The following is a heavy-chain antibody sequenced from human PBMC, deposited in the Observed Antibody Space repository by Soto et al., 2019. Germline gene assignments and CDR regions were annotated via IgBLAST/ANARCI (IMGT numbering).Heavy chain of an antibody. J-gene: IGHJ4*02. CDR1: GFSFCYYA. D-gene: IGHD3-22*01. CDR2: IRSKASGGTT. CDR3: SGDTSGYYYDGLAY. Sequence: GGSLKLSCTTSGFSFCYYAMNWVRQAPGKGLEWVGFIRSKASGGTTEYAASVKGRFTISRDDSESIAYLQMNSLKTEDTALYYCSGDTSGYYYDGLAYWGQGILVTVSS. V-gene: IGHV3-49*04.